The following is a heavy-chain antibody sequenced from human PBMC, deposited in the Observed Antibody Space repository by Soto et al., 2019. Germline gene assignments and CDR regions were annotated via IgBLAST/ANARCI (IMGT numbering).Heavy chain of an antibody. V-gene: IGHV3-74*01. D-gene: IGHD5-18*01. CDR2: INSDGSTT. CDR1: GFTFSSYW. CDR3: ARDMQLWRFDY. J-gene: IGHJ4*02. Sequence: GGSLRLSCAASGFTFSSYWMHWVRQAPGKGLVWVSRINSDGSTTTYADSVKGRFTISRDNAQNTLYLQMNSLRAEDTAIYYCARDMQLWRFDYWGQGTQVTVSS.